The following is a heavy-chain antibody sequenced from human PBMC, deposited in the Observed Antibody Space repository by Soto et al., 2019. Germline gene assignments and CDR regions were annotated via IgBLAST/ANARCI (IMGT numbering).Heavy chain of an antibody. J-gene: IGHJ5*02. Sequence: EVQLVESGGGLVQPGGSLRLSCAASGFTVSSNYMSWVRQAPGKGLEWVSVIYSGGTTYYADSVKGRFTISRDNSKNTMYLSMNRLRGRDTAVYYCGGNGDSRGYRGWFGPWGQGTLVNVSP. CDR3: GGNGDSRGYRGWFGP. V-gene: IGHV3-66*01. CDR1: GFTVSSNY. CDR2: IYSGGTT. D-gene: IGHD3-22*01.